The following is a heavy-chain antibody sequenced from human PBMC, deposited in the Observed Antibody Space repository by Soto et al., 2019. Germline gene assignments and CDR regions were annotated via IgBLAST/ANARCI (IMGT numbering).Heavy chain of an antibody. D-gene: IGHD6-13*01. V-gene: IGHV4-59*08. J-gene: IGHJ6*03. CDR3: ARLDGYYHCMDV. Sequence: QVQLQESGPGLVKPSETLSLTCTVSGGSISSYYWTWIRQPPGKGLEWIGYIYYSGSTNYNPSLKSRVTISVATSKTQFALKLSSVTAADTDVYYCARLDGYYHCMDVWGKGTTVTVSS. CDR2: IYYSGST. CDR1: GGSISSYY.